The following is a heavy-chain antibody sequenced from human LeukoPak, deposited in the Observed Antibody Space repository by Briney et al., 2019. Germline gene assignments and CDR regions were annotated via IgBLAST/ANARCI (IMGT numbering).Heavy chain of an antibody. Sequence: PGGSLRLSCAASGFTFSSYSMTWVRQAPGKGLEWVSSISSSSYYIYYADSVKGRFTISRDNAKNSLYLQMNSLRVEDTAVYYCARDPEWGALDYWGLGTLVTVSS. V-gene: IGHV3-21*01. CDR1: GFTFSSYS. CDR2: ISSSSYYI. J-gene: IGHJ4*02. CDR3: ARDPEWGALDY. D-gene: IGHD3-16*01.